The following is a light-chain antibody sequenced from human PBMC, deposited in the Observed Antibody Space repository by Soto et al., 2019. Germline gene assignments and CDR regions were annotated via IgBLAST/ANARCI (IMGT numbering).Light chain of an antibody. CDR3: FSYAGDSVYV. CDR1: NSDVGSYNL. CDR2: EVT. V-gene: IGLV2-23*02. Sequence: QSALAHPASVSWSPRHSITISCTGTNSDVGSYNLVSWFQQHPGKAPKLVIYEVTKRPSGVSDRFSGSKSGNTASLTISGLQAEEEADYYCFSYAGDSVYVFGTGTKVTVL. J-gene: IGLJ1*01.